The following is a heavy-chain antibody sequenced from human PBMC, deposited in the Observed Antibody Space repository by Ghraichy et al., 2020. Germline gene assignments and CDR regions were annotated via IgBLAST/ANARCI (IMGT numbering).Heavy chain of an antibody. Sequence: GVLRLSCAASGFTFSSYSMNWVRQAPGKGLEWVSSISGSSSYTYYADSVKGRFTISRDNAKSSLYLQMNSLRAEDTAVYYCARALDYLDGSGFLNDYSGQRTLVTVSS. D-gene: IGHD3-22*01. CDR1: GFTFSSYS. J-gene: IGHJ4*02. V-gene: IGHV3-21*01. CDR2: ISGSSSYT. CDR3: ARALDYLDGSGFLNDY.